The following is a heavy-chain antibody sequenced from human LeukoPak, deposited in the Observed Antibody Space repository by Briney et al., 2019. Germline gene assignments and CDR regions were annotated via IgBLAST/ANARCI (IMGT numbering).Heavy chain of an antibody. CDR1: GFTFSSYW. V-gene: IGHV3-74*01. Sequence: GGSLRLSCAASGFTFSSYWMHWVRQAPGKGLVWVSRINSDGSSTSYADSVKGRFTISRDNAKNTLYLQMNSLRAGDTAVYYCARESSGWSEDFDYWGQGTLVTVSS. CDR3: ARESSGWSEDFDY. D-gene: IGHD6-19*01. CDR2: INSDGSST. J-gene: IGHJ4*02.